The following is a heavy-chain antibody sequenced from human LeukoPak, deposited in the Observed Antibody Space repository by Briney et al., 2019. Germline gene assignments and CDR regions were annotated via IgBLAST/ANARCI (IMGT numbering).Heavy chain of an antibody. CDR3: ATPYSSSWYGLNY. CDR1: GFTFSSYW. CDR2: INHNGNVN. J-gene: IGHJ4*02. D-gene: IGHD6-13*01. V-gene: IGHV3-7*03. Sequence: GGSLRLSCAASGFTFSSYWMNWARQAPGKGLEWVASINHNGNVNYYVDSVKGRFTISRDNAKNSLYLQMSNLRAEDTAVYYCATPYSSSWYGLNYWGQGTLVTVSS.